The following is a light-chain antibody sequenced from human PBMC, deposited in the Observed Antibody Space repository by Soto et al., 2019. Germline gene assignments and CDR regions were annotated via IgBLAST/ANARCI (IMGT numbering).Light chain of an antibody. CDR1: SSNIGSNT. V-gene: IGLV1-44*01. Sequence: QPVLTQAPSASGTPGQRVTISCSGSSSNIGSNTVSWYQQVPGTAPKLLIYSNDQRPSGVPDRFSGSKSGTSASLAIGGLQSEDEADYYCAAWDGSLNGWVFGGGTKLTV. CDR3: AAWDGSLNGWV. J-gene: IGLJ2*01. CDR2: SND.